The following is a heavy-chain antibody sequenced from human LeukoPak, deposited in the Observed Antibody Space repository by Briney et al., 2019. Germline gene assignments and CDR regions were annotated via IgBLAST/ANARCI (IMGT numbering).Heavy chain of an antibody. Sequence: SETLSLTCAVYGGSFSGYYWSWIRQPPGKGLEWIGEINHSGSTNYNPSLKSRVTISVDTSKNQFSLELSSVTAADTAVYYCARVGTIVPYYYYYYMDVWGKGTTVTVSS. CDR3: ARVGTIVPYYYYYYMDV. V-gene: IGHV4-34*01. CDR2: INHSGST. CDR1: GGSFSGYY. D-gene: IGHD3-3*01. J-gene: IGHJ6*03.